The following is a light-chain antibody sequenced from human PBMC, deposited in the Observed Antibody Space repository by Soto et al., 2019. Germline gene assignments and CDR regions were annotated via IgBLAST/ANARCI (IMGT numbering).Light chain of an antibody. CDR2: GAS. CDR3: QQYGSSPFT. V-gene: IGKV3-20*01. CDR1: QSVSSTY. J-gene: IGKJ5*01. Sequence: EIVLTQSPGTLSLSPGEGATLSCRASQSVSSTYLAWYQQKPGQAPRLLIYGASSRATGIPDRFSGSGSGTDFTLTISRLEPEDFAVYYCQQYGSSPFTFGQGTDWRL.